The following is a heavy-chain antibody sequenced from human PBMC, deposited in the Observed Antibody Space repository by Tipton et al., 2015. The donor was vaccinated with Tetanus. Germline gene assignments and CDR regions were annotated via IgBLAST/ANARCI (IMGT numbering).Heavy chain of an antibody. CDR1: RGPISSYY. V-gene: IGHV4-4*07. CDR2: ISNGNT. Sequence: TLSLTCTVSRGPISSYYWSWIRQPAGKGLEWIGHISNGNTDYTPSLKRRVTLSVDTSKNQFSLKLRSVTAANTAVYYCARGITDGYNRRFDYWGRGTLVAVSP. D-gene: IGHD5-24*01. CDR3: ARGITDGYNRRFDY. J-gene: IGHJ4*02.